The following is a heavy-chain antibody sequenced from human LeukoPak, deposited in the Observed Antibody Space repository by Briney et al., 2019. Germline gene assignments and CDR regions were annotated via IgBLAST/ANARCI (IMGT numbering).Heavy chain of an antibody. V-gene: IGHV1-2*02. J-gene: IGHJ5*02. CDR2: INPNSGGT. Sequence: GASVKVSCKASGYTLTGYYMHWVRQAPGQGREWMGWINPNSGGTNYAQKFQGRVTMTRDTSISTAYMELSRPRSDDTAVYYCARNPSNWFDPWGQGTLVTVSS. CDR3: ARNPSNWFDP. D-gene: IGHD1-14*01. CDR1: GYTLTGYY.